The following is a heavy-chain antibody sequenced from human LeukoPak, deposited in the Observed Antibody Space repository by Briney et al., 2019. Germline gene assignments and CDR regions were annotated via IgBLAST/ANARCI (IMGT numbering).Heavy chain of an antibody. J-gene: IGHJ4*02. CDR3: ATDRGWRTSGYYLYYFEY. Sequence: GGSLRLSCAASGFIFTNYFMSWVRQAPGKGLEWVASIKHDGNEKYYVDSVRGRFTISRDNTMNSLYLQMSSLRAEDTAVYYCATDRGWRTSGYYLYYFEYWGQGTLVTYSS. V-gene: IGHV3-7*01. D-gene: IGHD3-3*01. CDR1: GFIFTNYF. CDR2: IKHDGNEK.